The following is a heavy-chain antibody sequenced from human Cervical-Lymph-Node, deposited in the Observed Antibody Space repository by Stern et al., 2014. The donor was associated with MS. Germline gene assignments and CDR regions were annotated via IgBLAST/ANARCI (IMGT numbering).Heavy chain of an antibody. CDR1: GYTFANHW. CDR2: IYPGDAGT. J-gene: IGHJ4*02. D-gene: IGHD5-12*01. CDR3: ARRDGSESGYSYGWVDS. V-gene: IGHV5-51*03. Sequence: VQLVQSGAEVKKPGESLKLSCKGSGYTFANHWLGWVRQTPGNGLEWMGDIYPGDAGTRYSTSFHGPVYLSLAKTLYTHYLQVNRLKASDSAMYYCARRDGSESGYSYGWVDSWGQGSLFVVSS.